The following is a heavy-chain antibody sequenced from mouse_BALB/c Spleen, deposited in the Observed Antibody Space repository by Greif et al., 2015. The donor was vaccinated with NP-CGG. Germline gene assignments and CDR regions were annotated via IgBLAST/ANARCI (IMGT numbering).Heavy chain of an antibody. D-gene: IGHD2-1*01. CDR3: TRWDLWYNFDY. J-gene: IGHJ2*01. CDR2: IYPGSGST. CDR1: GYTFTSYW. Sequence: LQQSGSELVRPGASVKLSCKASGYTFTSYWMHWVKQRPGQGLEWIGNIYPGSGSTNYDEKFKSKATLTVDTSSSTAYMQLSSLTSEDSAVYYCTRWDLWYNFDYWGQGTTLTVSS. V-gene: IGHV1S22*01.